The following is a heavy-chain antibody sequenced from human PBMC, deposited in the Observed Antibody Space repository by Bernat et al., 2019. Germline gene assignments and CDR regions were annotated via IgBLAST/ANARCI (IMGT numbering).Heavy chain of an antibody. Sequence: EMQLVESGGGLVQPGGSLRLSCAASGFTFGSYWMHWVRQVPGKGLLWVARINSDGNVIKYADSVKGRFTISRDNAKHKLYLQMNSLRAEDTANYYCAKDGQLTPYFYYYMDVWGRGTTVTVSS. J-gene: IGHJ6*03. D-gene: IGHD3-10*01. CDR2: INSDGNVI. CDR1: GFTFGSYW. CDR3: AKDGQLTPYFYYYMDV. V-gene: IGHV3-74*03.